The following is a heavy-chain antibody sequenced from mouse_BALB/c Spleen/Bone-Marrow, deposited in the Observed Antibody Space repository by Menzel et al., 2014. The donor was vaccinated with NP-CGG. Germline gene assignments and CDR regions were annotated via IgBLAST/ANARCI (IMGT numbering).Heavy chain of an antibody. CDR2: INPGSGGT. CDR1: GYAFTNYL. J-gene: IGHJ4*01. CDR3: ARCLTGTSAMDY. V-gene: IGHV1-54*01. D-gene: IGHD4-1*01. Sequence: VQLQQSGAELVRPGTSVKVSCKASGYAFTNYLIEWVKQRPGQGLEWIGVINPGSGGTNCNEKFKAKATLTADKSSSTAYVQLSSLTSDDSAVYFCARCLTGTSAMDYWGQGTSVTVSS.